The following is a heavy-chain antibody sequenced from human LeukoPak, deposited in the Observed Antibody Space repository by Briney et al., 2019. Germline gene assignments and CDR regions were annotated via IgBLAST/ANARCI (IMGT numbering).Heavy chain of an antibody. CDR2: IKQDGSEK. CDR1: GFTFSSYW. J-gene: IGHJ4*01. V-gene: IGHV3-7*01. Sequence: PGGSLRLSCAASGFTFSSYWMSWVRQAPGKGLEWVANIKQDGSEKYYVDSVKGRFTISRDNAENSLYLQMNSLRAEDTAVYYCARXXXXXXXDYWGXXAXVTVS. CDR3: ARXXXXXXXDY.